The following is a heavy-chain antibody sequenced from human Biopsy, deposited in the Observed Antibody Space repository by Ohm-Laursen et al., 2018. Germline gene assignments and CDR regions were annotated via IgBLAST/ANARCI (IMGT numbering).Heavy chain of an antibody. V-gene: IGHV4-34*01. CDR1: GGTYSGYY. D-gene: IGHD2-2*01. Sequence: QTLSLTCAVYGGTYSGYYWSWIRQPPGKGLEWIGEVHHDGRANYNPSLKSRVTISGDMSKKQFSLKLSGVTAADTAVYYCARFIVPSLHCSNGVCPIRWFDPWGQGTLVTAFS. CDR2: VHHDGRA. CDR3: ARFIVPSLHCSNGVCPIRWFDP. J-gene: IGHJ5*02.